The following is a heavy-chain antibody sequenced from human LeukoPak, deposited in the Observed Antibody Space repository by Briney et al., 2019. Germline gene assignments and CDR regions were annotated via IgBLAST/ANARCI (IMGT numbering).Heavy chain of an antibody. Sequence: KPSETLSLTCAVYGGSFSGYYWSWIRQPPGKGLEWIGEINHSGSTNYNPSLKSRVTISVDTSKNQFSLKLSSVTAADTAVYYCARDIVVVPAAINDAFDIWGQGTMVTVSS. J-gene: IGHJ3*02. D-gene: IGHD2-2*01. CDR2: INHSGST. V-gene: IGHV4-34*01. CDR1: GGSFSGYY. CDR3: ARDIVVVPAAINDAFDI.